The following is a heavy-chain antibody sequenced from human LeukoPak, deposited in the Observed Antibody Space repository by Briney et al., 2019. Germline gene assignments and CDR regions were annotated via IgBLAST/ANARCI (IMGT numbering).Heavy chain of an antibody. CDR1: GGTFSSYA. V-gene: IGHV1-69*13. Sequence: GASVKVSCKASGGTFSSYAISWVRQAPGQGLEWMGGIIPIFGTANYAQKFQGRVTITADESTSTAYMELSSLRSEDTAVYYCARDLAWGTANWFDPWGQGTLVTVSS. J-gene: IGHJ5*02. D-gene: IGHD3-16*01. CDR2: IIPIFGTA. CDR3: ARDLAWGTANWFDP.